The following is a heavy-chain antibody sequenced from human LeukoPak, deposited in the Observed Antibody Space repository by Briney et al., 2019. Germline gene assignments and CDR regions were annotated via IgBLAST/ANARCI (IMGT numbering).Heavy chain of an antibody. CDR3: ARVVPAATLDY. J-gene: IGHJ4*02. D-gene: IGHD2-2*01. CDR2: IIPILGIA. Sequence: GSSVKVSCKASGGTFSSYAIIWVQQAPGQGLEWMGRIIPILGIANYAQKFQGRVTITADKSTSTAYMELSSLRSEDTAVYYCARVVPAATLDYWGQGTLVTVSS. V-gene: IGHV1-69*04. CDR1: GGTFSSYA.